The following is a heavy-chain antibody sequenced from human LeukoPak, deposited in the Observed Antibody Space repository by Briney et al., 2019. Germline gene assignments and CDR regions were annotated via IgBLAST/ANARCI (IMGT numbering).Heavy chain of an antibody. V-gene: IGHV3-53*01. D-gene: IGHD3-22*01. Sequence: GGSLRVSCATSGFTVMSNFMSWVRQAPGKGLEWVSVIYYGGTTYYADSVKGRFTISRDISTNTLYLQMNRLRAEDTAVYYCARGFYDSRGYGYGLDVWGQGTTVIVSS. CDR3: ARGFYDSRGYGYGLDV. CDR1: GFTVMSNF. J-gene: IGHJ6*02. CDR2: IYYGGTT.